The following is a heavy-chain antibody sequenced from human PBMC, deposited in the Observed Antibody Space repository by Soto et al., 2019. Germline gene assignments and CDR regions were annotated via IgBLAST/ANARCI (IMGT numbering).Heavy chain of an antibody. D-gene: IGHD5-18*01. CDR3: ARPSGHTAMGGGDAFDI. CDR1: GGSFSGYY. Sequence: QVQLQQWGAGLLKPSETLSLTCAVYGGSFSGYYWSWIRQPPGKGLEWLGEINHSGSTNYNPSLKSRVTISVVTSKIQFSLKLSSVTAADTAVYYCARPSGHTAMGGGDAFDIWGQGTMVTVSS. CDR2: INHSGST. J-gene: IGHJ3*02. V-gene: IGHV4-34*01.